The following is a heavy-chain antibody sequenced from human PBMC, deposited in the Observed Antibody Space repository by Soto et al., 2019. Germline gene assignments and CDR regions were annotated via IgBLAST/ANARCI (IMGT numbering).Heavy chain of an antibody. CDR1: GGSVNSVAYY. V-gene: IGHV4-61*03. J-gene: IGHJ5*02. Sequence: QVQLQESGPGLVKPSETLSLTCAVSGGSVNSVAYYWSWIRQPPGKGLEWIGYVYYSGSTNYNPSLTSRVTISVDTSKNHFSLKLNSVTTADTAVYYCARDVGGDHVGRWFDHWGQGTLVTVSS. D-gene: IGHD4-17*01. CDR2: VYYSGST. CDR3: ARDVGGDHVGRWFDH.